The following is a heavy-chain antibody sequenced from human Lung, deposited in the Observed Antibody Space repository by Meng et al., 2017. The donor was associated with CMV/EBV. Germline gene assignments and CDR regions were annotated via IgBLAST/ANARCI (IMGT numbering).Heavy chain of an antibody. CDR1: GFTFKNNY. V-gene: IGHV3-66*02. Sequence: GESLKISCAGSGFTFKNNYMTWVRQFPGKGLEWVSVISSGVSTYYADSVKGRFTISRDNSKNTLYLQMNSLRAEDTAVYYCTSSHFGESSLDDWGQGARVTVSS. CDR3: TSSHFGESSLDD. J-gene: IGHJ4*02. CDR2: ISSGVST. D-gene: IGHD3-10*01.